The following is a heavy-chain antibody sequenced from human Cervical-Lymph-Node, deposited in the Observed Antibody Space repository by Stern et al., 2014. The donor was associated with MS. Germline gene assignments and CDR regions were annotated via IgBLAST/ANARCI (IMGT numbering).Heavy chain of an antibody. V-gene: IGHV3-33*01. D-gene: IGHD4-17*01. Sequence: DQLVESGGGVVQPGRSLRLACATSGFTFSYYGMAWVPPAPGKGLEWVALLWYEENKTYYTDSVKGRFTISRDTSKNTLYLQMDNLRAEDTAVYYCARDSRDYLNYYGLDVWGQGTTVTVS. CDR2: LWYEENKT. J-gene: IGHJ6*02. CDR1: GFTFSYYG. CDR3: ARDSRDYLNYYGLDV.